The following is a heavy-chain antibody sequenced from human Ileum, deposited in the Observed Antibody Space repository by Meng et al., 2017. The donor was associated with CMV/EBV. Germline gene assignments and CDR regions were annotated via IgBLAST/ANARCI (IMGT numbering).Heavy chain of an antibody. CDR2: INPNTGVP. CDR1: GYIFTDYY. CDR3: ARGRRGTSSWYSDFDY. V-gene: IGHV1-2*02. D-gene: IGHD2-15*01. J-gene: IGHJ4*02. Sequence: SGYIFTDYYIYWVRQAPGQGLEWLGCINPNTGVPTYTQKFQGIVTVTRDASINTAYMELSRLTSDDTAVYYCARGRRGTSSWYSDFDYWGQGTLVTVSS.